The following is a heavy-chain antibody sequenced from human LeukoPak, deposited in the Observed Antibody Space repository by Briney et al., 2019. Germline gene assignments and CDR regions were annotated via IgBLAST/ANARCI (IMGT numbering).Heavy chain of an antibody. D-gene: IGHD3-22*01. CDR1: GFTFSSYA. J-gene: IGHJ4*02. V-gene: IGHV3-23*01. CDR3: ALLRVYYYDSSGYNY. CDR2: ISGSGGST. Sequence: GGSLRLSCAASGFTFSSYAMSWVRQAPGKGLEWVSAISGSGGSTYYADSMKGRFTISRDNSKNTLYLQMNSLRAEDTAVYYCALLRVYYYDSSGYNYWGQGTLVTVSS.